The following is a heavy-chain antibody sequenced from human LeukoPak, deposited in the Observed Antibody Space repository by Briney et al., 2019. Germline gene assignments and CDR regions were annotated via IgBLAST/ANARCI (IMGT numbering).Heavy chain of an antibody. CDR2: INSDGSEG. Sequence: PGGSLRLSCALSGFTFSGFWMSWSRQAPGKGLEWVASINSDGSEGYYADVVKGRFTISRDNAKNSLYLQINSLRAEDTAVYYCARSSYSSSSSVWGQGTMVTVSS. D-gene: IGHD6-6*01. CDR1: GFTFSGFW. V-gene: IGHV3-7*03. CDR3: ARSSYSSSSSV. J-gene: IGHJ3*01.